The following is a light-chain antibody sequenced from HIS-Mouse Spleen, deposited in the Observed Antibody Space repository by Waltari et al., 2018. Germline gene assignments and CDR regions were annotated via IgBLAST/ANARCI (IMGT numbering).Light chain of an antibody. CDR1: QSVSSSY. CDR3: QQYGSSPT. J-gene: IGKJ2*01. CDR2: GAS. V-gene: IGKV3-20*01. Sequence: IVFTQSPGTLSLSPGDRATLSCRASQSVSSSYLAWYQQKPGQAPRLLIYGASSRATGIPDRFSGSGSGTDFTLTISRLEPEDFAVYYCQQYGSSPTFGQGTKLEIK.